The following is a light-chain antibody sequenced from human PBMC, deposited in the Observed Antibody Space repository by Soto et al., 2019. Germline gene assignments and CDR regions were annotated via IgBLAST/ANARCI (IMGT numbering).Light chain of an antibody. CDR2: DVS. Sequence: QSVLTQPASVSGSPGQSITISCTGTSSDVGGYNYFSWYQQHPGKAPKLMIYDVSNRPSGVSNRFSGSKSGNTASLTISGLQADDEADYDCSSYTSSSTPVVFGGGTTLTVL. J-gene: IGLJ2*01. CDR1: SSDVGGYNY. CDR3: SSYTSSSTPVV. V-gene: IGLV2-14*01.